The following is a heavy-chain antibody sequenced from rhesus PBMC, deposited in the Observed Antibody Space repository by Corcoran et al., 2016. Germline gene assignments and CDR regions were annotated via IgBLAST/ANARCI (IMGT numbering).Heavy chain of an antibody. Sequence: EVQLVQSGAEVKRPGESLKISCKTSGYSFTNYGITWGRKRPGKGREWMWAIAPRASNTTYTPSFHDQVTLSADKSIRPAYLQWSRLKASDTATYYCARGYNWNQGLGYWGQGVLVTVSS. CDR3: ARGYNWNQGLGY. CDR1: GYSFTNYG. V-gene: IGHV5-20*01. CDR2: IAPRASNT. J-gene: IGHJ4*01. D-gene: IGHD1-26*01.